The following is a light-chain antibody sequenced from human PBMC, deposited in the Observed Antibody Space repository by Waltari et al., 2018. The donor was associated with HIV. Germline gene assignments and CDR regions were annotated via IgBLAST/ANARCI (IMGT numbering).Light chain of an antibody. J-gene: IGLJ2*01. CDR2: DVT. CDR3: CSFATGTVVV. V-gene: IGLV2-23*02. Sequence: QPALTHPASVSVSPGETITISCTGTSSNVGGYPFVTWYQRHPSKAPKPLIRDVTKRLPGMSVRCTASKSGNTAYRTISGLQAADVADYYSCSFATGTVVVFGGGTRLPVL. CDR1: SSNVGGYPF.